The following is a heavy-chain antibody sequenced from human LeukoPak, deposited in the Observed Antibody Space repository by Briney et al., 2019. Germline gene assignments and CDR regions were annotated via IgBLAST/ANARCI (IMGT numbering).Heavy chain of an antibody. V-gene: IGHV3-15*01. CDR3: TTRGGSFSIFDY. CDR1: GFTFSDAW. J-gene: IGHJ4*02. Sequence: TGGSLRLSCAASGFTFSDAWMSWVRQAPGKGLEWVGRIKSKTDGGTTDYAAPVKGRFTISRDDSKNTLYLQMNSLKTEDTAVYYCTTRGGSFSIFDYWGQGTLVTVSS. D-gene: IGHD1-26*01. CDR2: IKSKTDGGTT.